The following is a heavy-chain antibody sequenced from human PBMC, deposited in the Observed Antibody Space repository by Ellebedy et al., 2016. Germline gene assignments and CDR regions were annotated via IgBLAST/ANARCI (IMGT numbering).Heavy chain of an antibody. D-gene: IGHD3-10*01. CDR3: ATGGDYYSSGSIFDY. CDR2: FDPEDGET. J-gene: IGHJ4*02. Sequence: ASVKVSCKVSGYTLTELSMHWVRQAPGKGLEWMGGFDPEDGETIYAQKFQGRVTMTEDTSTDTAYMELSSLRSEDTAVYYCATGGDYYSSGSIFDYWGQGTLVTVSS. CDR1: GYTLTELS. V-gene: IGHV1-24*01.